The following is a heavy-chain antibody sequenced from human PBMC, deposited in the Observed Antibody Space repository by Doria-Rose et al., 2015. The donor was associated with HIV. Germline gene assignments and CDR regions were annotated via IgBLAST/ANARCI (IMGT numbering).Heavy chain of an antibody. J-gene: IGHJ4*02. CDR3: ARARKYGFPHFFDF. Sequence: STSCTVSGDSISSGDSFWSWIRQPPGNGTEWIGYISSSVTTYYYPSLRGRLTISLDASKNQFSLNLNSVTAADTAVYYCARARKYGFPHFFDFWGQGTLVTVSS. V-gene: IGHV4-30-4*01. D-gene: IGHD3-10*01. CDR2: ISSSVTT. CDR1: GDSISSGDSF.